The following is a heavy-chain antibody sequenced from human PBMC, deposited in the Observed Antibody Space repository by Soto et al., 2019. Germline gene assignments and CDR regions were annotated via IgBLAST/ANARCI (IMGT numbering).Heavy chain of an antibody. D-gene: IGHD6-6*01. CDR2: INHSGST. CDR3: ARGDYSSSAAFDY. Sequence: SETLSLTCAVYGGSFSGYYWSWIRQPPGKGLEWIGEINHSGSTNYNPSLRSRVTISVDTSKNQFSLKLSSVTAADTAVYYCARGDYSSSAAFDYWGQGTLVTVSS. J-gene: IGHJ4*02. V-gene: IGHV4-34*01. CDR1: GGSFSGYY.